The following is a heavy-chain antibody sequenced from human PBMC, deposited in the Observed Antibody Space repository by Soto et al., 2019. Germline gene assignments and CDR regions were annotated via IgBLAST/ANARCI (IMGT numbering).Heavy chain of an antibody. D-gene: IGHD3-10*01. V-gene: IGHV1-3*01. CDR1: GYIFNTYA. CDR3: ASPSYGSGNFY. J-gene: IGHJ4*02. Sequence: QVPLVQYGAEVKKPGASVRVSCKASGYIFNTYALHWVRQAPGQRLEWMGWINAGNGNTKYSQNFQGRVTFIRDTSASTAYMELNSLRSEDTAVYYCASPSYGSGNFYWGQGTLVTVSS. CDR2: INAGNGNT.